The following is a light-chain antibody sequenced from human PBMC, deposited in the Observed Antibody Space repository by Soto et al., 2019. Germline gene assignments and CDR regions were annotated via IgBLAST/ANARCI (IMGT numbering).Light chain of an antibody. V-gene: IGKV1-27*01. CDR3: QKYVSAPYT. Sequence: QNTQSPSSVSASVGDRVTITCLASQDIRNYLVWYQQKPGKVPKLLIFGASALQSGVPSRFSGSGSGTHFTLTISSLQPDDFATYYCQKYVSAPYTFGPGTKVDIK. CDR1: QDIRNY. CDR2: GAS. J-gene: IGKJ3*01.